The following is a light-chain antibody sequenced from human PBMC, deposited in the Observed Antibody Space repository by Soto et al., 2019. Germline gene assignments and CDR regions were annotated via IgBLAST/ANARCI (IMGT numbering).Light chain of an antibody. CDR2: EVS. CDR3: SSYTSSSTRV. V-gene: IGLV2-14*01. CDR1: SSDVGGYNY. J-gene: IGLJ3*02. Sequence: QAASVSGSPGQSITISCTGTSSDVGGYNYVSWYQQHPGKAPKLMIYEVSNRPSGVSNRFSGSKSGNTASLTISGLQAEDEADYYCSSYTSSSTRVFGGGTQLTVL.